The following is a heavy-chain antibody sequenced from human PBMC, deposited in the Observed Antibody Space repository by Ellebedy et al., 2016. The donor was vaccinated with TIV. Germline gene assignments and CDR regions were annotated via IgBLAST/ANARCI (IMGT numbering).Heavy chain of an antibody. CDR1: GFIFSDYP. D-gene: IGHD3-22*01. V-gene: IGHV3-21*01. CDR3: ARESLDYFDNRDYSYFDS. Sequence: GESLKISCATSGFIFSDYPMSWVRQAPGKGLEWVSCISRSGASRDYADAVKGRFTISRDNTKKSLYLQMNTLRAEDTAVYYCARESLDYFDNRDYSYFDSWGQGTLVTVSS. CDR2: ISRSGASR. J-gene: IGHJ4*02.